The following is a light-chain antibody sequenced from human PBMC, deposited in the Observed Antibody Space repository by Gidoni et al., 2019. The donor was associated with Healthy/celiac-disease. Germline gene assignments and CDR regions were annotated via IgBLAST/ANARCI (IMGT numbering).Light chain of an antibody. Sequence: ETVLTQSPGTLSLSPGERAPPYCRASQSVSSSYLAWYQQKPGHAPRLLIYGASRRATGIPYSFSGSGSGSDFTLTIIRLEPEDFAVYYCQQYGSILTFGGGTKVEIK. CDR1: QSVSSSY. CDR2: GAS. J-gene: IGKJ4*01. CDR3: QQYGSILT. V-gene: IGKV3-20*01.